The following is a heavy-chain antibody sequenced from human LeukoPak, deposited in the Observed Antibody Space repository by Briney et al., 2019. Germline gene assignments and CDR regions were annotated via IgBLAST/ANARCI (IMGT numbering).Heavy chain of an antibody. CDR2: LWSDGSNE. J-gene: IGHJ3*01. D-gene: IGHD2-2*02. CDR1: GFAFTAYG. V-gene: IGHV3-33*01. Sequence: GRSLRLSCAASGFAFTAYGMHWVRQAPGKGLEGVATLWSDGSNEYYADSVKGRFTISRDNSKNTLYLQMNSLRAEDTAVYYCARRLYCSSDTCYTGPDAFDLWGQGTMVTVSS. CDR3: ARRLYCSSDTCYTGPDAFDL.